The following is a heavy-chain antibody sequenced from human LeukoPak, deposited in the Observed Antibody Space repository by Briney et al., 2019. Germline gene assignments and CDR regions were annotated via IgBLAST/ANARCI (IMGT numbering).Heavy chain of an antibody. D-gene: IGHD3-10*01. V-gene: IGHV4-59*08. CDR3: ARSGSGSTGGAFDI. J-gene: IGHJ3*02. CDR1: RGSISSYY. CDR2: IYSSRSI. Sequence: SETLSLTCTVSRGSISSYYWSWIRQPPGKGLEWIGYIYSSRSINYNPYLNSRVTISVDTSKNQFSLKLNSVPAADTAVYYCARSGSGSTGGAFDIWGQGTMVTVSS.